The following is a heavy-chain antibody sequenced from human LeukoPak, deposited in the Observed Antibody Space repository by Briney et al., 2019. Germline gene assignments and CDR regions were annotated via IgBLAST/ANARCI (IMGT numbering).Heavy chain of an antibody. CDR2: IGTAGNT. D-gene: IGHD3-3*01. Sequence: GGSLRLPCAASGFTLNRYDMHWVCQAPGKGLEWVSSIGTAGNTHYQDPLKGRFTISRENAKNSFYLQMNTLGAGDTAVYYCARSSPDYLFWRGYYFDDWGQGTLVTVSS. CDR1: GFTLNRYD. V-gene: IGHV3-13*01. CDR3: ARSSPDYLFWRGYYFDD. J-gene: IGHJ4*02.